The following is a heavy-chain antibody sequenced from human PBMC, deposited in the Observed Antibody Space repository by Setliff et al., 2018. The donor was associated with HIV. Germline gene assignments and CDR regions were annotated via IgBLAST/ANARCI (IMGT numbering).Heavy chain of an antibody. Sequence: LRLSCAVSGFNVNNKYMTWVRQAPGKGLEWVSIINSDDYTKYADSLKGRFTISRDNSKNKLYLQMNSLRVEDTALYYCAKAASNLAAAGGPLDMWGPGTVVTVSS. CDR3: AKAASNLAAAGGPLDM. CDR1: GFNVNNKY. J-gene: IGHJ3*02. D-gene: IGHD6-13*01. CDR2: INSDDYT. V-gene: IGHV3-66*01.